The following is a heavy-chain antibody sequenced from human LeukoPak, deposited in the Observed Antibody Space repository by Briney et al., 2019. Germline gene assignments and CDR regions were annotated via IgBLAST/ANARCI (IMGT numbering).Heavy chain of an antibody. Sequence: GGSLRLSCAASGFTFSSYAMHWVRQAPGKGLEWVAVISYDGSNKYYADSVKGRFTISRGNSKNTLYLQMNSLRAEDTAVYYCARGRDKTLLIGYGWLRGGVQLFDYWGQGTLVTVSS. CDR2: ISYDGSNK. CDR3: ARGRDKTLLIGYGWLRGGVQLFDY. V-gene: IGHV3-30*04. J-gene: IGHJ4*02. CDR1: GFTFSSYA. D-gene: IGHD5-12*01.